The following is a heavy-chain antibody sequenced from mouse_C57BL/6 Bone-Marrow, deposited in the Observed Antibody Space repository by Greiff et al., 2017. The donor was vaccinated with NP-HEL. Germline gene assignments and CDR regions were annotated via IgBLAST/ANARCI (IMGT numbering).Heavy chain of an antibody. CDR2: IRNKANGYTT. J-gene: IGHJ1*03. D-gene: IGHD1-1*02. CDR3: ARFSLWSSRWYFDV. CDR1: GFTFTDYY. V-gene: IGHV7-3*01. Sequence: EVQRVESGGGLVQPGGSLSLSCAASGFTFTDYYMSWVRQPPGKALEWLGFIRNKANGYTTEYSASVKGRFTISRDNSQSILYLQMNALRAEDSATYYCARFSLWSSRWYFDVWGTGTTVTVSS.